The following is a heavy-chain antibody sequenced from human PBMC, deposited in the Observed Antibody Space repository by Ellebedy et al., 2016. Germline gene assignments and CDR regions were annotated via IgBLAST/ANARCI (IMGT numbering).Heavy chain of an antibody. V-gene: IGHV3-23*01. CDR2: ISGSSDDA. CDR1: GFTFSSYA. CDR3: AKKDLDRRVGAFEI. J-gene: IGHJ3*02. Sequence: GGSLRLSXAASGFTFSSYAMSWVRQAPGKGLEWISSISGSSDDAYYAESVRGRFTISRDTSKNTLYLLMSSLRGEDTALYYCAKKDLDRRVGAFEIWGQGTLVTVSS. D-gene: IGHD3-16*01.